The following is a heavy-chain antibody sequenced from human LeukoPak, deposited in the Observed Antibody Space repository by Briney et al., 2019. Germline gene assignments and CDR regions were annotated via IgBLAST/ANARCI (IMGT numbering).Heavy chain of an antibody. V-gene: IGHV3-23*01. CDR2: ISGSGGST. J-gene: IGHJ4*02. D-gene: IGHD5-18*01. Sequence: PGGSLRLSCAASGFTFSSYAMSWVRQAPGKGLEWVSAISGSGGSTYYADSVKGRVTISRDNSKNTLYLQMNSLRAEDTAVYYCAKDSVDTPYFDYWGQGTLVTVSS. CDR1: GFTFSSYA. CDR3: AKDSVDTPYFDY.